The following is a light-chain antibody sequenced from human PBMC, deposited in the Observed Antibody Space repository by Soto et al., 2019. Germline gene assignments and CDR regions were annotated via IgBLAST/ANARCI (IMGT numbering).Light chain of an antibody. CDR1: HSISSY. CDR3: QQSYSTPYT. V-gene: IGKV1-39*01. Sequence: DIQMTQSPSSLSASVGDRVTITCRSSHSISSYLNWYQQKPGKAPQLLIYAASSLQSRVPSRFSGSGSGTDFTLTISSLQPEDCATYYCQQSYSTPYTFGQGTKLESK. J-gene: IGKJ2*01. CDR2: AAS.